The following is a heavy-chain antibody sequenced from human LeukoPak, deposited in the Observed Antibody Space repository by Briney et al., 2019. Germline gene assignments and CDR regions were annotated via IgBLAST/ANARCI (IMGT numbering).Heavy chain of an antibody. CDR2: ISYDGSNK. V-gene: IGHV3-30*04. CDR3: AKEPWAVLRYFDWLLYMDY. J-gene: IGHJ4*02. D-gene: IGHD3-9*01. CDR1: GFTFSSYA. Sequence: RGGSLRLSCAASGFTFSSYAMHWVRQAPGKGLEWVAVISYDGSNKYYADSVKGRFTISRDNSKNTLYLQMNSLRAEDTAVYYCAKEPWAVLRYFDWLLYMDYWGQGTLVTVSS.